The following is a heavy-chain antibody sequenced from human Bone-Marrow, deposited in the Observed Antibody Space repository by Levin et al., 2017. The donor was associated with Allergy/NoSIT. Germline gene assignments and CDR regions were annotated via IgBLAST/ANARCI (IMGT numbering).Heavy chain of an antibody. CDR3: AKSHISSPYYGMGV. CDR2: IFHTGST. CDR1: GGSISDYNHY. V-gene: IGHV4-39*07. D-gene: IGHD6-13*01. J-gene: IGHJ6*02. Sequence: PSETLSLTCTVSGGSISDYNHYWSWIRQPPGKGLEWIGNIFHTGSTYSNPSLKGRVTISVDTSKNQFSLRMISVIAADTAVYFCAKSHISSPYYGMGVWGQGTTVIVSS.